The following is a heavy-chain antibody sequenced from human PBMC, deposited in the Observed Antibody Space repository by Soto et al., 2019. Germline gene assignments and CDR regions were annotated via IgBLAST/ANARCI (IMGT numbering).Heavy chain of an antibody. CDR3: ARDLGIVGATRDY. D-gene: IGHD1-26*01. CDR1: GYTFNSYG. V-gene: IGHV1-18*01. CDR2: ISAYNGNT. J-gene: IGHJ4*02. Sequence: ASLNVSGNASGYTFNSYGIIWVRRAPGQGLEWMGWISAYNGNTNYAQKLQGRVTMTTDTSTSTAYMELRSLRSDDTAVYYCARDLGIVGATRDYWGQGNLVNVSA.